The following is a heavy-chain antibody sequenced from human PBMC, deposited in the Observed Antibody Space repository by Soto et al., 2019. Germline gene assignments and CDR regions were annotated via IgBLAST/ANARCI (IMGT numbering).Heavy chain of an antibody. Sequence: QVQLVQSGAEVKKPGSSVKVSCKASGGTFSSYAISWVRQAPGQGLEWMGGIIPIFGTANYAQKFQGRVTITADESTRTAYMELSSLRSEDTAVYYCASAPYYYDSSGYYYSDYWGQGTLVTVSS. CDR2: IIPIFGTA. D-gene: IGHD3-22*01. CDR3: ASAPYYYDSSGYYYSDY. V-gene: IGHV1-69*01. J-gene: IGHJ4*02. CDR1: GGTFSSYA.